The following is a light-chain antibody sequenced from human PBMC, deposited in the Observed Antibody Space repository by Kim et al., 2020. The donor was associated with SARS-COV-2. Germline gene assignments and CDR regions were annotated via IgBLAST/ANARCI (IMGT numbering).Light chain of an antibody. CDR2: GAS. J-gene: IGKJ1*01. CDR1: QVISNY. CDR3: QQYSNYPWT. V-gene: IGKV1-16*02. Sequence: DIQMTQSPSSLSASVGDRVTITCRASQVISNYLSWFQQKPGKAPKSLIYGASRLQSGVPSKFSGSGSGTDFTLTITSLQPEDAATYYCQQYSNYPWTFGQGTKVEIK.